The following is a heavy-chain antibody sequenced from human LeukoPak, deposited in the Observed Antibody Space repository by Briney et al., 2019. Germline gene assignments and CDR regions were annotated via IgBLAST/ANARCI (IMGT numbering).Heavy chain of an antibody. D-gene: IGHD6-19*01. CDR1: GGSFSGYY. CDR3: ARTYRGWSGYDAFDI. Sequence: SETLSLTCAVYGGSFSGYYWSWIRQPPGKGLEWIGEINHSGSTNYNPSLKSRVTISVDTSKNQFSLKLSSVTAADTAVYYCARTYRGWSGYDAFDIWGQGTMVTVSS. J-gene: IGHJ3*02. CDR2: INHSGST. V-gene: IGHV4-34*01.